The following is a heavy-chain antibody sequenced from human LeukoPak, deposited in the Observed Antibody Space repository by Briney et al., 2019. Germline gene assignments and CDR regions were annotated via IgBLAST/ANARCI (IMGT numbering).Heavy chain of an antibody. D-gene: IGHD6-13*01. J-gene: IGHJ6*02. V-gene: IGHV4-59*01. Sequence: PSETLSLTCTVSSDSISSYYWSWIRQPPGKGLEWIGYIYYSGSTNYNPSLKSRVTISVDTSKNQFSLKLSSVTAADTAVYYCARVVYDSSSWALGMDVWGQGTTVTVSS. CDR1: SDSISSYY. CDR3: ARVVYDSSSWALGMDV. CDR2: IYYSGST.